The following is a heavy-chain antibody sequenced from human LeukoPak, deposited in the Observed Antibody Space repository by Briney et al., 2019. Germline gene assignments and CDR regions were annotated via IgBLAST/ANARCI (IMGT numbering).Heavy chain of an antibody. D-gene: IGHD3-16*01. CDR1: GNTFTNNF. Sequence: PGASVKVSCKASGNTFTNNFMHWVRQAPGQGLEWMGLINPSGSATTYPQKLQGRVTMTRDTSTNTVYMDLNSLTSEDTAVYYCARESGHVFDYWGQGTLVTVSS. CDR3: ARESGHVFDY. CDR2: INPSGSAT. V-gene: IGHV1-46*01. J-gene: IGHJ4*02.